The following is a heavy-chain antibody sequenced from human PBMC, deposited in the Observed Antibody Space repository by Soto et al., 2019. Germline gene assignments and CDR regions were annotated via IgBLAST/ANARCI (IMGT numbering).Heavy chain of an antibody. J-gene: IGHJ4*02. CDR3: ARDVAFCGVVITPVRYFDY. Sequence: ASVKVSCKASGYTFTSYGISWVRQAPGQGLEWMGWISAYNGNTNYAQKLQGRVTMTTDTSTSTAYMELRSLRSDDTAVYYCARDVAFCGVVITPVRYFDYWGQGSLVTVSS. V-gene: IGHV1-18*01. CDR1: GYTFTSYG. CDR2: ISAYNGNT. D-gene: IGHD3-3*01.